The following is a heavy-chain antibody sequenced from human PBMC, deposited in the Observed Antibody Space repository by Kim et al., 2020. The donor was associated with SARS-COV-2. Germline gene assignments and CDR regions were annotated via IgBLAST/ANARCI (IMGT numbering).Heavy chain of an antibody. CDR2: IVVGSGNT. V-gene: IGHV1-58*01. J-gene: IGHJ3*02. Sequence: SVKVSCKASGFTFTSSAVQWVRQARGQRLEWIGWIVVGSGNTNYAQKFQERVTITRDMSTSTAYMELSSLRSEDTAVYYCAADSSGYYDAFDIWGKGTMVTVSS. CDR3: AADSSGYYDAFDI. CDR1: GFTFTSSA. D-gene: IGHD3-22*01.